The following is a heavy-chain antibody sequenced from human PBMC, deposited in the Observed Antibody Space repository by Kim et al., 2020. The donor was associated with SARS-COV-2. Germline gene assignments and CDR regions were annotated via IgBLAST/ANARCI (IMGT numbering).Heavy chain of an antibody. J-gene: IGHJ5*02. CDR2: IWYDGSNK. V-gene: IGHV3-33*01. Sequence: GGSLRLSCAASGFTFSSYGMHWVRQAPGKGLEWVAVIWYDGSNKYYADSVKGRFTISRDNSKNTLYLQMNSLRAEDTAVYYCARAPPRYCSGGSCYRWFDPWGQGTLVTVSS. D-gene: IGHD2-15*01. CDR1: GFTFSSYG. CDR3: ARAPPRYCSGGSCYRWFDP.